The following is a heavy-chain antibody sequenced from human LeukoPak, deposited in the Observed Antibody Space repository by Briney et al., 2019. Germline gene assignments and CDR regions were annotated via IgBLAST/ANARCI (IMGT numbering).Heavy chain of an antibody. CDR1: GYTFTSYA. J-gene: IGHJ4*02. D-gene: IGHD3-22*01. CDR3: ARIVDSSGYWAGYDN. Sequence: VASVKVSCKASGYTFTSYAMHWVRQAPGQRLEWVGWINAGNGNTKYSQKFQGRVTITRDKSTSTAYMELSSLRSEDTAVYYCARIVDSSGYWAGYDNWGQGTLVTVSS. V-gene: IGHV1-3*01. CDR2: INAGNGNT.